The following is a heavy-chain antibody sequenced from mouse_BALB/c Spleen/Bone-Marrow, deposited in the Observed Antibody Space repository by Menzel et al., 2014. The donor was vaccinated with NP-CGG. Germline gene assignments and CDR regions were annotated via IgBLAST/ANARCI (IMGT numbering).Heavy chain of an antibody. CDR2: IWGDGST. J-gene: IGHJ4*01. CDR1: GFSLTNYG. D-gene: IGHD1-2*01. Sequence: VKVVESGPGWVPPSQSLSITCTASGFSLTNYGVSWVRQPPGKGLEWLGVIWGDGSTNNHSALTSRLSISKNTSKSQVFLKLNNLQTEDTATYYCDKWDYYGYSYAMDYWGQGTSVTVSS. V-gene: IGHV2-3*01. CDR3: DKWDYYGYSYAMDY.